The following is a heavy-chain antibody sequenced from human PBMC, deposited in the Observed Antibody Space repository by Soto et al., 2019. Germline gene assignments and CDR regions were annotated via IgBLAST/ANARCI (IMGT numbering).Heavy chain of an antibody. V-gene: IGHV4-39*01. Sequence: QLQLQESGPGLVKPSETLSLTCTVSGGSISSSSYYWGWIRQPPGKGLEWIGSIYYSGSTYYNPSLKSRVTISVDTSKNQFSLKLSSVTAADTAVYYRARHPTPPYYDFWSGYFFDYWGQGTLVTVSS. CDR2: IYYSGST. J-gene: IGHJ4*02. CDR1: GGSISSSSYY. D-gene: IGHD3-3*01. CDR3: ARHPTPPYYDFWSGYFFDY.